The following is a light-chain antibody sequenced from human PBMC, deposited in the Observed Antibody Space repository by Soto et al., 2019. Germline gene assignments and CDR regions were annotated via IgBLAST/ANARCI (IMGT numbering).Light chain of an antibody. J-gene: IGKJ1*01. CDR1: QSISSSY. CDR3: HQYGSAPAWT. CDR2: GAS. Sequence: EIVLPQSPGTLSLFPGERATLSCRARQSISSSYLAWYQQKPGQAPRLLIYGASSRATGIPDRFSGAGSATDFTLTISRLETEEFAVYYCHQYGSAPAWTCGQGTKVDI. V-gene: IGKV3-20*01.